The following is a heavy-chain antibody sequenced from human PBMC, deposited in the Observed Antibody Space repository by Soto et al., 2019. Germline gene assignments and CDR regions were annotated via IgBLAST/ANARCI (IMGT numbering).Heavy chain of an antibody. J-gene: IGHJ6*02. Sequence: QVQLVQSGAEVKKPGSSVKVSCKASGGTFSSYAISWVRQAPGQGLEWMGGIIPIFGTANYAQKFQGRVTITADESTSTAYMELSSMRSEDTAVYYCARLYGCSGGSCSVGMDVWGQGTTVTVSS. V-gene: IGHV1-69*01. CDR3: ARLYGCSGGSCSVGMDV. CDR2: IIPIFGTA. CDR1: GGTFSSYA. D-gene: IGHD2-15*01.